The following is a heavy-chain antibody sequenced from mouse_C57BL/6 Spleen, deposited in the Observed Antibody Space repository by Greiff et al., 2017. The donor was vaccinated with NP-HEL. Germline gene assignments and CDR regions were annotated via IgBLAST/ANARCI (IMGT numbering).Heavy chain of an antibody. CDR2: IYPGDGDT. CDR1: GYAFSSSW. Sequence: QVQLQQFGPELVKPGASVKISCKASGYAFSSSWMNWVKQRPGKGLEWIGRIYPGDGDTNYNGKFKGKATLTADKSSSTAYMQLSSLTSEDSAVYFCTRICYGYDVYFDYWGQGTTLTVSS. D-gene: IGHD2-2*01. V-gene: IGHV1-82*01. CDR3: TRICYGYDVYFDY. J-gene: IGHJ2*01.